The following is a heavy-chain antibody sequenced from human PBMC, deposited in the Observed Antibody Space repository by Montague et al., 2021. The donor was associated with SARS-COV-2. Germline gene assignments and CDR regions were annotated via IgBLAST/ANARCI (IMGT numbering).Heavy chain of an antibody. CDR3: ARIGYESVGYYYIYPD. CDR2: IYDCGAV. D-gene: IGHD3-22*01. J-gene: IGHJ1*01. V-gene: IGHV4-59*01. CDR1: GXSITGYY. Sequence: SETLSLTCAVSGXSITGYYWSWLRRSPGTGLEWIAYIYDCGAVNYNPSLVSRVPISTDTSKNQLSLKVNSVTAADTAVYYCARIGYESVGYYYIYPDWGQGTLVTVSS.